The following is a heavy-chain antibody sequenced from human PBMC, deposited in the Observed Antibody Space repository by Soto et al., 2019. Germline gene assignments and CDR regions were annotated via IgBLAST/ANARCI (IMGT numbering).Heavy chain of an antibody. V-gene: IGHV4-30-4*01. D-gene: IGHD3-16*01. CDR3: ARLEVVRFFGGNWFDP. J-gene: IGHJ5*02. CDR2: IYYSGST. CDR1: GGSISSGDYY. Sequence: LSLTCTVSGGSISSGDYYWSWIRQPPGKGLEWIGYIYYSGSTYYNPSLKSRVTISVDTSKNQFSLKLSSVTAADTAVYYCARLEVVRFFGGNWFDPWGQGTLVTVSS.